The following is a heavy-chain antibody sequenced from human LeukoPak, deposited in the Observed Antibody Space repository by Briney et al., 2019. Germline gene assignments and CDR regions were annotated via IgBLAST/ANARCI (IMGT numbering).Heavy chain of an antibody. Sequence: PSETLSLTCTVSGGSISSYYWSWIRQPPGKGLEWIGYIYYRGSTNYNPSLKSRVTISVDTSKNQFSLKLSSVTAADTAVYYCARHSRDGYNFYFDYWGQGTLVTVSS. CDR2: IYYRGST. D-gene: IGHD5-24*01. V-gene: IGHV4-59*08. J-gene: IGHJ4*02. CDR1: GGSISSYY. CDR3: ARHSRDGYNFYFDY.